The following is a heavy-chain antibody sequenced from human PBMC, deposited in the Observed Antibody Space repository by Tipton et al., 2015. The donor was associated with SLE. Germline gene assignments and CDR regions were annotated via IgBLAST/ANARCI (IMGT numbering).Heavy chain of an antibody. J-gene: IGHJ3*02. D-gene: IGHD5/OR15-5a*01. V-gene: IGHV4-4*07. CDR3: AREVNIVDDSDAFDI. CDR2: VHSSGST. CDR1: GGSISSYC. Sequence: TLSLTCTVSGGSISSYCWSWIRQPAGKGLEWIGRVHSSGSTLYNPSLNSRVTVSVDTAKSQFSLKLNSVTAADTAVYYCAREVNIVDDSDAFDIWGQGTMVTVSP.